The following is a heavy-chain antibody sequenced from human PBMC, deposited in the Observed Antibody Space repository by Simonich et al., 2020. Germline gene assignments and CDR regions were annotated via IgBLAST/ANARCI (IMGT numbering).Heavy chain of an antibody. CDR1: GFTFSSYA. V-gene: IGHV3-30*07. CDR2: RSYDGSNK. J-gene: IGHJ5*02. Sequence: QVQLVESGGGVVQPGRSLRLSCAASGFTFSSYALHWVRQAPGKGLGGVAVRSYDGSNKYYEDSVKGRFTISRDNSKNTLYRQMNSLRAEDTAVYYCARDRNWGWFDPWGQGTLVTVSS. D-gene: IGHD7-27*01. CDR3: ARDRNWGWFDP.